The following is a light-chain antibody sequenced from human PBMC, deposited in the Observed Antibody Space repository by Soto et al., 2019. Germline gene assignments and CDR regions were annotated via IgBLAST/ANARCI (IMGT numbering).Light chain of an antibody. J-gene: IGKJ2*01. CDR1: QSVLSS. CDR2: GAA. Sequence: EIVLTQSPATMSLSPGERVALSCRASQSVLSSLAWYQQRPGQAPRLLIYGAANRANGIPDRFSGSGSGTDFTLTISRLEPEDFAVYFCQQYGSSPYTFGQGTKLDIK. CDR3: QQYGSSPYT. V-gene: IGKV3-20*01.